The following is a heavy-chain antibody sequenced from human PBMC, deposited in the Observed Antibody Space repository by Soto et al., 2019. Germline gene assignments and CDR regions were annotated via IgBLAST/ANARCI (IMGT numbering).Heavy chain of an antibody. V-gene: IGHV3-15*01. CDR3: STGGYYFDY. D-gene: IGHD3-10*01. CDR2: ITSKVDGGTT. J-gene: IGHJ4*02. CDR1: GFTFSKAW. Sequence: GGSLRLSCAGSGFTFSKAWINWVRQTPGKGLEWVGRITSKVDGGTTDYAAPVKGRFTISTDDSKDTVYLQMSSLKTEDTAVYYCSTGGYYFDYWGQGTLVTVSS.